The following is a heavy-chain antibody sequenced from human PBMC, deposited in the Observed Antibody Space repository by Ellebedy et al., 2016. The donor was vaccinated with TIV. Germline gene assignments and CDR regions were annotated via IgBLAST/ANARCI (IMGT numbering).Heavy chain of an antibody. CDR3: ARRSSRNVMDV. CDR2: TYYSYKWYN. D-gene: IGHD6-13*01. J-gene: IGHJ6*02. Sequence: QTLSLTCALSVDSVSSNSAGWNWIRQSPSRGLGSQGRTYYSYKWYNDYAVSVKSRITINPDTSKNQFSLQLNSVTPENTAVYYCARRSSRNVMDVWGQGTTVTVSS. CDR1: VDSVSSNSAG. V-gene: IGHV6-1*01.